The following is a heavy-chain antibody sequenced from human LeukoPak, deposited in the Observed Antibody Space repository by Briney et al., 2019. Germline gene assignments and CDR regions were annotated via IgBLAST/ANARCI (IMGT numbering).Heavy chain of an antibody. D-gene: IGHD3-3*01. Sequence: ASVKVSCKASGYTFTSYGISWVRQAPGQGLERMGWISAYNGNTNYAQKLQGRVTMTTDTSTSTAYMELRSLRSDDTAVYYCARDRADSQPITIFGVPYPLFDYWGQGTLVTVSS. J-gene: IGHJ4*02. V-gene: IGHV1-18*01. CDR3: ARDRADSQPITIFGVPYPLFDY. CDR1: GYTFTSYG. CDR2: ISAYNGNT.